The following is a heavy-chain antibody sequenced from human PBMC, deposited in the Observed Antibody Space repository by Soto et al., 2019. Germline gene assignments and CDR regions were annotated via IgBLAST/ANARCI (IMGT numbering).Heavy chain of an antibody. V-gene: IGHV1-24*01. CDR3: ATAANYDSHNWFDP. CDR2: FDPEDGET. D-gene: IGHD3-3*01. Sequence: ASVKVSCKVSGYTLTELSMHWVRQAPGKGLEWMGGFDPEDGETIYAQKFQGRVTMTEDTSTDTAYMKLSRLRSEDTAVYYCATAANYDSHNWFDPWGQGTLVTVSS. J-gene: IGHJ5*02. CDR1: GYTLTELS.